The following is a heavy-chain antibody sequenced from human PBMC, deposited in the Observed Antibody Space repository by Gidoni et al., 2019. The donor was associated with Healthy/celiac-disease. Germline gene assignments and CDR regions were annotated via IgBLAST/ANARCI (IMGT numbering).Heavy chain of an antibody. CDR3: ARDFFGVIQNWFDP. J-gene: IGHJ5*02. Sequence: QVQLVQSGAEVKKPGASVKVSCKASGYTFTSYGISWVRQAPGQGLEWMGWINAYNGDTNYAQNLQGRVTMTTDTSTSTAYMELRSLRSDDTAVYYCARDFFGVIQNWFDPWGQGTLVTVSS. D-gene: IGHD3-3*01. CDR2: INAYNGDT. CDR1: GYTFTSYG. V-gene: IGHV1-18*01.